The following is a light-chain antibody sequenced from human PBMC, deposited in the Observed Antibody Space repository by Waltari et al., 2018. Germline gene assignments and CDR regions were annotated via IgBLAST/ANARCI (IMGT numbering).Light chain of an antibody. CDR3: HQYDHWPTFT. CDR2: GAS. Sequence: EIVMTQSPATLSVSPGDGVTLSCRASQSVNCNLAWYQQRPGQAPRLLIYGASTRATGIPARFSGSESGTEFTLTISSLQSEDFAVYYCHQYDHWPTFTFGQGTKLEI. CDR1: QSVNCN. V-gene: IGKV3-15*01. J-gene: IGKJ2*01.